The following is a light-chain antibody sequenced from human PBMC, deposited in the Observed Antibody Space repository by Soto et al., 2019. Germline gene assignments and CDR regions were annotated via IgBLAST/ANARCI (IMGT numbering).Light chain of an antibody. J-gene: IGLJ1*01. V-gene: IGLV1-44*01. CDR3: AAWDYSLNGYV. Sequence: QLVLTQPPSASGTPGQRVTISCSGSSSNIGSNTVNWYQQLQGPAPKLLIYSNNQQPSGVPDRFAGSMSGTTASLAISGLQADDEADYYCAAWDYSLNGYVFGTGTKVTVL. CDR2: SNN. CDR1: SSNIGSNT.